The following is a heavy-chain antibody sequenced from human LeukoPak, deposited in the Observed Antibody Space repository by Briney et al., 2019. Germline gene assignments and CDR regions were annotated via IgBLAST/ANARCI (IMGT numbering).Heavy chain of an antibody. CDR3: ARHPFSTPFDY. V-gene: IGHV4-59*08. CDR2: VYYSGDS. CDR1: GGSTSGFY. J-gene: IGHJ4*02. Sequence: SETLSLTCSVSGGSTSGFYWSWIRQPPGEGLEWIGYVYYSGDSNYNPSLKSRVSMSLDTSKNQVSLRLSSVTAADTAVYYCARHPFSTPFDYWGRGTLVTVSS.